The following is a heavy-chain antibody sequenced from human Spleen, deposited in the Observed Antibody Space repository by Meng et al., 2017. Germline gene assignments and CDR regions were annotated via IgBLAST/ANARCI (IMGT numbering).Heavy chain of an antibody. Sequence: ELHQAWGGGLLNPYGPLSLRCAAYGGSFIDHYWSWIRQPPGKGLEWCGGINRSGSTTYNASLKSRVTISVDTSKNQFSLKLSSVTAADTAVYYCASQSLQPFTFFWGQGTLVTVSS. D-gene: IGHD3-16*01. CDR3: ASQSLQPFTFF. CDR2: INRSGST. J-gene: IGHJ4*02. CDR1: GGSFIDHY. V-gene: IGHV4-34*01.